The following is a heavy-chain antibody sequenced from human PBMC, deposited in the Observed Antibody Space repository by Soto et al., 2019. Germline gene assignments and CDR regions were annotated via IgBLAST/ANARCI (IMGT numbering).Heavy chain of an antibody. V-gene: IGHV1-2*04. CDR1: GYTFTGYY. J-gene: IGHJ4*02. CDR2: INPNSGGT. D-gene: IGHD1-1*01. CDR3: ATGTYSDFVY. Sequence: QVQLVQSGAEVRKPGASVKVSCKASGYTFTGYYLHWVRQAPGQGLQWMGWINPNSGGTKYAQKFQGWGTMSRDTSISTAYMELSRLSSDDTAVYYCATGTYSDFVYWGQGTLVTVSS.